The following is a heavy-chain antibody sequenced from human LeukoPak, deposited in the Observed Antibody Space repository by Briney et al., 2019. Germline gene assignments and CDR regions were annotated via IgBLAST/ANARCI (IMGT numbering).Heavy chain of an antibody. CDR1: GGTFSSYA. CDR3: ARGSGALDAFDI. J-gene: IGHJ3*02. Sequence: SVKVSCKASGGTFSSYAISWVRQAPGQGLEWMGGIIPIFGTANYAQKFQGRVTITTDESTSTAYMELSSLRSEDTAVYYCARGSGALDAFDIWGQGTMVTVSS. D-gene: IGHD1-26*01. V-gene: IGHV1-69*05. CDR2: IIPIFGTA.